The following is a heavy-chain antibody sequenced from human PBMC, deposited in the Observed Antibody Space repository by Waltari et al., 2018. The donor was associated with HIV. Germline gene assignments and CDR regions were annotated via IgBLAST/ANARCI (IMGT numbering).Heavy chain of an antibody. D-gene: IGHD6-13*01. CDR1: GGSISSYY. CDR3: ARVKQQLARSYYYYYGMDV. J-gene: IGHJ6*02. Sequence: QVQLQESGPGLVKPSETLSLTCTVSGGSISSYYWSWIRQPPGKGLEWIGYIYYSGSTNSHPSRSRRVTISVDTSKNQFALKLSSVTAADTAVYYCARVKQQLARSYYYYYGMDVWGQGTTVTVSS. CDR2: IYYSGST. V-gene: IGHV4-59*01.